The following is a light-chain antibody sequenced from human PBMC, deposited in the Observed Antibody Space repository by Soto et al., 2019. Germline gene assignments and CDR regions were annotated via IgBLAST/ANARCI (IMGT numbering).Light chain of an antibody. J-gene: IGKJ2*01. CDR1: QSVSSY. V-gene: IGKV3-11*01. Sequence: EIVLTQSPATLSLSPGERATLSCRARQSVSSYLAWYQQKPGQAPRLLIYDASNRATGIPARFSGSGSGTDFTLTISSLEPEDFAVYYCQQRSNWPRTFGQGTKREIK. CDR3: QQRSNWPRT. CDR2: DAS.